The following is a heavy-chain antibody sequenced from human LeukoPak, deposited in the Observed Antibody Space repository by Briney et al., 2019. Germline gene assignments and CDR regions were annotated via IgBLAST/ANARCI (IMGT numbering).Heavy chain of an antibody. J-gene: IGHJ5*02. CDR1: GYTFTSYG. CDR2: ISAYNGNT. D-gene: IGHD3-9*01. Sequence: ASVKVSCKASGYTFTSYGISWVRQAPGQGLEWMGWISAYNGNTNYAQKLQGRVTMTTDTSTSTAYMELTSLTSEDTAVYFCAPLGGPLTGYSNWFDPWGQGTLVTVSS. V-gene: IGHV1-18*01. CDR3: APLGGPLTGYSNWFDP.